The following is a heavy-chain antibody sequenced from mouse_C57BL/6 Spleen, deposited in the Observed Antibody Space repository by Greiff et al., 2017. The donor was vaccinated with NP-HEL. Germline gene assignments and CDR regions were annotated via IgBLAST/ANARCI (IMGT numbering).Heavy chain of an antibody. V-gene: IGHV1-54*01. J-gene: IGHJ4*01. CDR2: INPGSGGT. CDR3: ARWSVDYYAMDY. Sequence: VQLQQSGAELVRPGTSVKVSCKASGYAFTNYLIEWVKQRPGQGLEWIGVINPGSGGTNYNEKFKGKATLTADKSSSTAYMQLISLTSEDSAVYFCARWSVDYYAMDYWGQGTSVTVSS. CDR1: GYAFTNYL.